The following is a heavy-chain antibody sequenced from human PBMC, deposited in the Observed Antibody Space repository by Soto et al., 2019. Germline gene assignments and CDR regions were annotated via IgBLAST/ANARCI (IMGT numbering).Heavy chain of an antibody. CDR1: GFTFSNYG. CDR2: ISDYGFSK. Sequence: PGGSLRLSCAASGFTFSNYGMQWVSQAPGKGLDWLAFISDYGFSKYYAASVQGRFTISRDNSESVVLLQMNSLRPDDTALYFCARAYYFGSGTSYTLYYWGQGTQVTVSS. V-gene: IGHV3-30*03. D-gene: IGHD3-10*01. J-gene: IGHJ4*02. CDR3: ARAYYFGSGTSYTLYY.